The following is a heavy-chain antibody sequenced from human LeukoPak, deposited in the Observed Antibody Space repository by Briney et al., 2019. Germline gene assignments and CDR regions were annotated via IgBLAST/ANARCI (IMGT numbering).Heavy chain of an antibody. J-gene: IGHJ6*02. V-gene: IGHV3-23*01. Sequence: GGSLRLSCAASGFTFSNYAMSWVRQAPGKGLEWVSSTSGGGGTTHYADSVKGRFTISRDNSKNMLYLQMNSLRAEDTAVYYCAKDGEYYDFWSGYYTSKGYGMDVWGQGTTVTVSS. CDR3: AKDGEYYDFWSGYYTSKGYGMDV. CDR2: TSGGGGTT. CDR1: GFTFSNYA. D-gene: IGHD3-3*01.